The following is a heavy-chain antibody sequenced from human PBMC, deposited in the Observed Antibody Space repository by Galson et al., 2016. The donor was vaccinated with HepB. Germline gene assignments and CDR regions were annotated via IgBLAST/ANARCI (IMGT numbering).Heavy chain of an antibody. CDR3: ARRGNSHVYGGFFDY. Sequence: SETLSLTCTVSDGSMNIYYWAWIRQPPGRGLEWIGNIYYTGSTNYNTSLGSRVSLPVDMSKNQFSLKLSSVSAADTAVHYCARRGNSHVYGGFFDYWGPGILVTVSS. D-gene: IGHD3-16*01. CDR1: DGSMNIYY. J-gene: IGHJ4*02. CDR2: IYYTGST. V-gene: IGHV4-59*01.